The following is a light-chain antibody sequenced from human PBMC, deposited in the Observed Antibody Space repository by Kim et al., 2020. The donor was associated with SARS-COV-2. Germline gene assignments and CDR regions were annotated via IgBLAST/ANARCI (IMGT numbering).Light chain of an antibody. J-gene: IGLJ3*02. V-gene: IGLV3-21*04. CDR1: NMGSKS. CDR3: QVWDSRTDHVV. CDR2: YDT. Sequence: PGRTAQITGKGNNMGSKSGHWYQQKPGQAPVLVIYYDTDRPSGIPERFSGSNSGNMATLTISRVEVGDEADYFCQVWDSRTDHVVFGGGTQLTVL.